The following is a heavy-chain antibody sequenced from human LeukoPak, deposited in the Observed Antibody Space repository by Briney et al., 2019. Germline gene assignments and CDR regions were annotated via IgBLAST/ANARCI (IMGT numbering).Heavy chain of an antibody. CDR3: ARGKQWLELDAFDI. V-gene: IGHV1-18*01. D-gene: IGHD6-19*01. CDR1: GYTFTSYA. J-gene: IGHJ3*02. Sequence: ASVKVSCKASGYTFTSYAISWVRQAPGQGLEWMGWISAYNGNTNYAQKLQGRVTMTTDTSTGTAHMELRSLRSDDTAVYYCARGKQWLELDAFDIWGQGTMVTVSS. CDR2: ISAYNGNT.